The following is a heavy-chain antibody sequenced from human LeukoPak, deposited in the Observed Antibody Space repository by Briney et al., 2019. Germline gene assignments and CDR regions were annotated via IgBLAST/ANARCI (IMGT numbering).Heavy chain of an antibody. D-gene: IGHD3-10*01. J-gene: IGHJ6*03. Sequence: PGGSLRLSCAASGFAFSRHGIHWVRQAPGKGLEWVAFIPYDGNNKFYADSVKGRFTISRDNSKNTLYLQMSSLRAEDTSVYYCAKGVGGSANYYYMDVWGKGTTVTVSS. CDR2: IPYDGNNK. CDR1: GFAFSRHG. V-gene: IGHV3-30*02. CDR3: AKGVGGSANYYYMDV.